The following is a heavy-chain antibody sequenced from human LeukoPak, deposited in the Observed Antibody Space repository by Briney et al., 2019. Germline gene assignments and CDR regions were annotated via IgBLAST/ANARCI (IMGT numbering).Heavy chain of an antibody. CDR2: IYNSGST. Sequence: SETLSLTCAVYGGSLSGYYWSWIRQPPGKGLEWIGGIYNSGSTNYNPSLKSRVTISVDTSKNQFSLKLSSVTPADTAVYYCARGQCGCRGESNLYEGWGQRTLVSAS. J-gene: IGHJ4*02. D-gene: IGHD2-21*01. V-gene: IGHV4-59*10. CDR3: ARGQCGCRGESNLYEG. CDR1: GGSLSGYY.